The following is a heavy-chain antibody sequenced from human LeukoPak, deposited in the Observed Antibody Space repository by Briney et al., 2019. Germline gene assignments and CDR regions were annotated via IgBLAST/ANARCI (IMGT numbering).Heavy chain of an antibody. CDR1: GFTFRNYW. V-gene: IGHV3-7*01. Sequence: GGSLRLSCVASGFTFRNYWMTWVRQAPGKGLEWVAHINQDGSEEHYMDSVKARFTISRDNAKNSLSLQMNSLRAEDTAVYHCVRDGGVSGYDLLDYWGQGTLVTVSS. CDR3: VRDGGVSGYDLLDY. J-gene: IGHJ4*02. D-gene: IGHD5-12*01. CDR2: INQDGSEE.